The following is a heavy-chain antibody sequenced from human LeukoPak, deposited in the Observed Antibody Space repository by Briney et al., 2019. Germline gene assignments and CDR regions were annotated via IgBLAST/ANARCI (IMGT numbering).Heavy chain of an antibody. CDR2: IYTSGST. CDR3: ARVSDSSGYYYPCYFDC. V-gene: IGHV4-4*07. CDR1: GGSISSYY. J-gene: IGHJ4*02. D-gene: IGHD3-22*01. Sequence: SETLSLTCTVSGGSISSYYWSWIRQPAGKGLEWIGRIYTSGSTNYNPSLKSRVTMSVDTSKNQFSLKLSSVTAADTAVYYCARVSDSSGYYYPCYFDCWGQGTLVTVSS.